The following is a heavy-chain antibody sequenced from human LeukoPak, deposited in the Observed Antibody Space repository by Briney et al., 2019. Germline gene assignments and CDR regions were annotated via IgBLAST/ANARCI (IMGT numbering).Heavy chain of an antibody. CDR1: GGSISSYY. V-gene: IGHV4-59*01. D-gene: IGHD3-22*01. J-gene: IGHJ4*02. Sequence: SETLSLTCTVSGGSISSYYWSWIRQPPGKGLEWIGYIYYSESTNYNPSLKSRVTISVDTSKNQFSLKLSSVTAADTAVYYCARVVVIDPYFDSWGQGTLVTVSS. CDR3: ARVVVIDPYFDS. CDR2: IYYSEST.